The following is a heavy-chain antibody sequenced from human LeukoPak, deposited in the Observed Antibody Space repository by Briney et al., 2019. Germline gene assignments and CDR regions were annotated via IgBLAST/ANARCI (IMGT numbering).Heavy chain of an antibody. J-gene: IGHJ4*02. CDR1: GXXXXXXG. D-gene: IGHD5-12*01. CDR2: IXYDGTHI. CDR3: VRDPYEAY. Sequence: GGSLRLSCAAXGXXXXXXGXXXXXXAXXXXPEWVXVIXYDGTHIFYADSVKGRFTISRDNSKNTLYLQMNSLRAEDTAVYYCVRDPYEAYWGQGTLVTVSS. V-gene: IGHV3-33*01.